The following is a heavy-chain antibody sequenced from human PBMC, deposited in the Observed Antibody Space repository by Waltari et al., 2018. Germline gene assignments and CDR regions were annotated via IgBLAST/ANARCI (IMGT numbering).Heavy chain of an antibody. CDR2: INSDGSST. Sequence: EVQLVESGGGLVQPGGSLELSCAASGFTFSSHWRYWVRQTPGKGLVWVSGINSDGSSTSYADSVKGRVTISRDNAKNTLYLQMNSLRAEDTAVYYCVRDSSGTYWGQGTQVTVSS. J-gene: IGHJ4*02. CDR1: GFTFSSHW. D-gene: IGHD3-22*01. V-gene: IGHV3-74*01. CDR3: VRDSSGTY.